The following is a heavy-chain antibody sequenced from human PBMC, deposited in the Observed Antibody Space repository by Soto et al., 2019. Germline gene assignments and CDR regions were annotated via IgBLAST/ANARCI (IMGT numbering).Heavy chain of an antibody. CDR2: IYYTGST. V-gene: IGHV4-59*11. CDR1: GGSINNHY. D-gene: IGHD3-10*01. Sequence: PSETLSLTCTVSGGSINNHYWSWIRQPPGKGLEWIGYIYYTGSTNYNPSLKSRVTMSVDTSKNRVSLNLTSLTAADTAIYYCARGTYYGSGSNAFDIWARGTVVTVSS. J-gene: IGHJ3*02. CDR3: ARGTYYGSGSNAFDI.